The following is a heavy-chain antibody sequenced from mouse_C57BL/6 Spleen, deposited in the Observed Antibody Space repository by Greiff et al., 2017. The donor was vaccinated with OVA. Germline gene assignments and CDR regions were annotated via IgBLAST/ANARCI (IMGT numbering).Heavy chain of an antibody. CDR3: ARILGRGGYFDY. CDR1: GFTFSDYG. J-gene: IGHJ2*01. Sequence: EVQLVESGGGLVKPGGSLKLSCAASGFTFSDYGMHWVRQAPEKGLEWVAYISSGSSTIYYADTVKGRFTISRDNAKNTLFLQMTSLRSEDTAMYYCARILGRGGYFDYWGKGTTLTVSS. D-gene: IGHD4-1*01. CDR2: ISSGSSTI. V-gene: IGHV5-17*01.